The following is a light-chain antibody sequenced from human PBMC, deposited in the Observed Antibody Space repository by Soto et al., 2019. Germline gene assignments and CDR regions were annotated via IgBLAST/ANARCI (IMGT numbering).Light chain of an antibody. CDR3: QQSYSTPPT. V-gene: IGKV1-39*01. CDR2: ASS. J-gene: IGKJ4*01. Sequence: DIQMTQSPSSLSASVGDRVTITCRTSQSIRHYSTWYQQKPGTAPKLLIYASSSLQSGVPSRFSGIGSGTDFALTISSLQPEDFATYYCQQSYSTPPTFGGGTKLEIK. CDR1: QSIRHY.